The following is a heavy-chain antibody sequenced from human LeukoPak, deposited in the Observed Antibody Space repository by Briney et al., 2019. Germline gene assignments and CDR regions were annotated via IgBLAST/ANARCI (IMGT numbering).Heavy chain of an antibody. CDR1: GFVFSSYV. CDR3: AKDMTTRGAFDI. CDR2: IGGTGRT. V-gene: IGHV3-23*01. D-gene: IGHD1-1*01. J-gene: IGHJ3*02. Sequence: GWSLRLSCPASGFVFSSYVINWVRQAPGKGLEWVSAIGGTGRTYYADPVKGRFTISRDNSKNTVFLQMNSLRAEDTAIFYCAKDMTTRGAFDIWGQGTMVTVSS.